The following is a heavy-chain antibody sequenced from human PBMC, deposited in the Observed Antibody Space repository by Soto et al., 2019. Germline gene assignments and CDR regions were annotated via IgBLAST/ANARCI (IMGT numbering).Heavy chain of an antibody. J-gene: IGHJ6*02. CDR3: ARDGPGYCSSTSCSYYYYYGMDV. CDR1: GFTYSSYW. D-gene: IGHD2-2*03. V-gene: IGHV3-7*01. CDR2: IKQDGSEK. Sequence: GGSLRLSCAATGFTYSSYWMSWVRQAPGKGLEWVANIKQDGSEKYYVDSVKGRFTISRANAKNSLYLQMNSLRAEDTAVYYCARDGPGYCSSTSCSYYYYYGMDVWGQGTTVTVSS.